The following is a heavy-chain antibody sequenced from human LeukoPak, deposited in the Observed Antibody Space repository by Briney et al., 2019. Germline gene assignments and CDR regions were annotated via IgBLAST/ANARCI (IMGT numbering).Heavy chain of an antibody. CDR1: GFTFGDYA. D-gene: IGHD2-2*01. V-gene: IGHV3-49*04. Sequence: GGSLRLSCTASGFTFGDYAMSWVRQAPGKGLEWVGFIRSKAYGGTTEYAASVKGRFTISRDDSKSIAYLQMNSLKTEDTAVYYCTREWEYCSSTSCYYYMDVWGKGTTVTVSS. J-gene: IGHJ6*03. CDR3: TREWEYCSSTSCYYYMDV. CDR2: IRSKAYGGTT.